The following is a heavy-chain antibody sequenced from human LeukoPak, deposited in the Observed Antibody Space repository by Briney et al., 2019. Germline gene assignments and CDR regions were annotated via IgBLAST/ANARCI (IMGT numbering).Heavy chain of an antibody. CDR1: GFPLSTNG. V-gene: IGHV3-23*01. J-gene: IGHJ6*03. Sequence: GGTLRLSCAASGFPLSTNGMSWVRQAPGEGLEWVSGIVGGDGGTYYADSVKGRFIISRDNSKNTLYVQMNSLRAEDTAVYYCARGALYYMDVWGKGTTVTISS. CDR3: ARGALYYMDV. CDR2: IVGGDGGT.